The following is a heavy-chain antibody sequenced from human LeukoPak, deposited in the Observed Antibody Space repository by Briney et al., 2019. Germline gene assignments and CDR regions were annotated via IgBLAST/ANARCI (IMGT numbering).Heavy chain of an antibody. CDR3: ARDSTEDYFDY. CDR1: GGSISSGGYY. Sequence: SETLSLTCTVFGGSISSGGYYWSWIRQHPGKGLEWIGYIYYSGSTHYNPSLKSRVTISVDTSKNQFSLKLSSVTAADTAVYYCARDSTEDYFDYWGQGTLVTVSS. CDR2: IYYSGST. V-gene: IGHV4-31*03. J-gene: IGHJ4*02.